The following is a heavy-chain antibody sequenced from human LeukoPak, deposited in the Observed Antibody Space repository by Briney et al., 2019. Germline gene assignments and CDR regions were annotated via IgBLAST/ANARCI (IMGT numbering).Heavy chain of an antibody. CDR1: GGSISSGGYY. J-gene: IGHJ6*03. CDR3: AGEAGGVDQLLVGYYYYMDV. CDR2: IYYSGST. Sequence: SQTLSLTCTVSGGSISSGGYYWSWIRQHPGKGLEWIGYIYYSGSTYYNPSLKSRVTISVDTSKNQFSLKLSSVTAADTAVYYCAGEAGGVDQLLVGYYYYMDVWGKGATVTVSS. V-gene: IGHV4-31*03. D-gene: IGHD2-2*01.